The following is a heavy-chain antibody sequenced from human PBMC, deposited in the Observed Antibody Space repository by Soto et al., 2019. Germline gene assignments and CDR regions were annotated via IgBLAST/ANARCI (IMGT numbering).Heavy chain of an antibody. D-gene: IGHD3-3*01. Sequence: ASVKVSCKASGYTFTSYGISWVRQAPGQGLEWMGWISAYNGNTNYAQKLQGRVTMTTDTSTSTAYMELRSLRSDDTAVYYCARGYSEVSRITIFGVANLPRQYGMDVWGQGTTVTVSS. CDR2: ISAYNGNT. V-gene: IGHV1-18*01. CDR3: ARGYSEVSRITIFGVANLPRQYGMDV. CDR1: GYTFTSYG. J-gene: IGHJ6*02.